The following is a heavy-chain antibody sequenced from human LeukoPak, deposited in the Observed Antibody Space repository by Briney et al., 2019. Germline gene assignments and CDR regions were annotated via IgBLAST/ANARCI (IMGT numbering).Heavy chain of an antibody. Sequence: PGGSLRLSCAASGFTFSDYYMSWLRQAPGKGLEWVSYISENSGDTNYADSVKGRFTVSRDNAKNSLYLQMNSLRVEDTAVYYCARGPTNLVTAASGWFDPWGQGTLVTVSS. CDR3: ARGPTNLVTAASGWFDP. CDR1: GFTFSDYY. D-gene: IGHD2-15*01. J-gene: IGHJ5*02. CDR2: ISENSGDT. V-gene: IGHV3-11*06.